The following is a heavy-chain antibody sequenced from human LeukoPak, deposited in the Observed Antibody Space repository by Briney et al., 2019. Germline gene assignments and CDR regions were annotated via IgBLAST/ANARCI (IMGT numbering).Heavy chain of an antibody. CDR2: ISSSSSYM. V-gene: IGHV3-21*01. D-gene: IGHD6-13*01. J-gene: IGHJ6*02. CDR1: GFTFRNYG. Sequence: GGSLRLSCAASGFTFRNYGMHWVRQAPGKGLEWVSCISSSSSYMYYADSVKGRFTISRDNAKNSLYLQMNSLRAEDTAVYYCANTLGGAAAGRYYYGVDVWGQGTTVTVSS. CDR3: ANTLGGAAAGRYYYGVDV.